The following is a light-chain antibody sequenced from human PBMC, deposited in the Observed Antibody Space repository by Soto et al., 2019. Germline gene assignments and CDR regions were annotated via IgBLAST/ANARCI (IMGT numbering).Light chain of an antibody. J-gene: IGKJ2*01. CDR2: GAS. Sequence: EIVMTQSPATLSVSPGERATLSCRASQSVSSNLAWYQQKPGQAPRLLIYGASTRATGIPARFSGSGSGTEFPLTINSLQSEDFAVYSCQQYNNWPPYTFGQGTKLEIK. V-gene: IGKV3-15*01. CDR3: QQYNNWPPYT. CDR1: QSVSSN.